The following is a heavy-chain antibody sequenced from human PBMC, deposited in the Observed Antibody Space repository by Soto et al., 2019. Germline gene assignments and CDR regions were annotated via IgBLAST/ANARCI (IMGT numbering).Heavy chain of an antibody. CDR2: IIPILGIA. CDR3: ARDSMVRGVTRRDYYYMDV. D-gene: IGHD3-10*01. J-gene: IGHJ6*03. CDR1: GGTFSSYT. Sequence: QVQLVQSGAEVQKPGSSVKVSCKASGGTFSSYTISWVRQAPGQGLEWMGRIIPILGIANYAQKFQGRVTITADKSTSTAYMELSSLRSEDTAVYYCARDSMVRGVTRRDYYYMDVWGKGTTVTVSS. V-gene: IGHV1-69*08.